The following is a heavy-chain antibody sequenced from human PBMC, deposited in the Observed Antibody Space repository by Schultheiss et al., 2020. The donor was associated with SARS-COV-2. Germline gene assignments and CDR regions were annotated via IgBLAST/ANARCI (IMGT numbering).Heavy chain of an antibody. D-gene: IGHD3-10*01. CDR3: AREGAIVRGVISNYYYGMDV. Sequence: SETLSLTCAVYGGSFSGYYWSWIRQHPGKGLEWIGYIYYSGSTYYNPSLKSRVTISVDTSKNQFSLKLSSVTAADTAVYYCAREGAIVRGVISNYYYGMDVWGQGTTVTVSS. CDR2: IYYSGST. J-gene: IGHJ6*02. V-gene: IGHV4-34*01. CDR1: GGSFSGYY.